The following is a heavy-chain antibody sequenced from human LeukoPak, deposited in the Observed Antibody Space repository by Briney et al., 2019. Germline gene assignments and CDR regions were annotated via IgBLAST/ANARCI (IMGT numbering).Heavy chain of an antibody. Sequence: GGSLRLSCAASGFTFDDYAMHWVRQAPGKGLEWVSLISWGGGSTYYADSVKGRLTISRDNSKNSLYLHMNSLRAEDTALYYCAKDRSGNSYGHFDYWGQGTLVTVFS. CDR1: GFTFDDYA. CDR2: ISWGGGST. D-gene: IGHD3-10*01. V-gene: IGHV3-43D*04. CDR3: AKDRSGNSYGHFDY. J-gene: IGHJ4*02.